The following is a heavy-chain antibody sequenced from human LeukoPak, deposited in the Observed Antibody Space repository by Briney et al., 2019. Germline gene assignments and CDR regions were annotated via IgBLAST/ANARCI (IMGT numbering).Heavy chain of an antibody. CDR2: IKSKTDGGTT. CDR3: TTRIAARLMDV. J-gene: IGHJ6*04. D-gene: IGHD6-6*01. V-gene: IGHV3-15*01. CDR1: RFTFNDAW. Sequence: GGSLRLSCAASRFTFNDAWMSWVRQAPGKGLEWVGRIKSKTDGGTTDYAAPVRGRFTISRDDSKNTLYLQMNSLKTEDTAVYYCTTRIAARLMDVWGKGTTVTVSS.